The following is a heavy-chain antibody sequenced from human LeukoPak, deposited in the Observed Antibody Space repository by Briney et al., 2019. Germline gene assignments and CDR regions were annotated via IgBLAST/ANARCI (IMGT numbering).Heavy chain of an antibody. Sequence: GGSLRLSCAASGFTFSNYAMSWVRQAPGEGLEWVSAISGSGGSTYYADTVRGRFTISRDTSKNMLYLQMNSLRAEDTAIYYCAKDVVRGSGRINWFDPWGQGTLVTVSS. V-gene: IGHV3-23*01. D-gene: IGHD3-10*01. J-gene: IGHJ5*02. CDR3: AKDVVRGSGRINWFDP. CDR1: GFTFSNYA. CDR2: ISGSGGST.